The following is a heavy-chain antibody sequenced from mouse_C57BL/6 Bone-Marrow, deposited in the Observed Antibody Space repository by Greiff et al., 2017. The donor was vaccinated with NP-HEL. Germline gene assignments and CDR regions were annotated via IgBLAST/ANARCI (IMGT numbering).Heavy chain of an antibody. D-gene: IGHD2-3*01. V-gene: IGHV1-19*01. Sequence: EVQLVESGPVLVKPGASVKMSCKASGYTFTDYYMNWVKQSHGKSLEWIGVINPYNGGTSYNQKFKGKATLTVDKSSSTAYMELNSLTSEDSAVYYCARDGYYPYWYYDVWGTGTTVTVSS. CDR2: INPYNGGT. CDR1: GYTFTDYY. J-gene: IGHJ1*03. CDR3: ARDGYYPYWYYDV.